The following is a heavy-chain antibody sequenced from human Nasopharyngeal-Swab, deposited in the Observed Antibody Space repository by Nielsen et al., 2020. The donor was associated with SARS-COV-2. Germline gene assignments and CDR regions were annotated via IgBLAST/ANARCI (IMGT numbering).Heavy chain of an antibody. D-gene: IGHD6-6*01. CDR1: GGSISSSSYY. J-gene: IGHJ4*02. CDR2: IYYSGST. V-gene: IGHV4-39*01. Sequence: SETLFLTCTVSGGSISSSSYYWGWIRQPPGKGLEWIGSIYYSGSTYYNPSLKSRVTISVDTSKNQFSLKLSSVTAADTAVYYCARLGIAARWGYWGQGTLVTVSS. CDR3: ARLGIAARWGY.